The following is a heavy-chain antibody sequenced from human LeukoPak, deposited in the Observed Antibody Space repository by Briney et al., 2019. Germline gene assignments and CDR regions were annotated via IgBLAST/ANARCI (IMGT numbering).Heavy chain of an antibody. CDR2: IYTSGST. Sequence: SQTLSLTCTVSGGSISSGSYYWSWIRQPAGKGLEWIGRIYTSGSTNYNPSLKSRVTISVDTSKNQFSLKLSSVTAADTAVYXXXXDNYDSSGYYFGELNYWGQGTLVTVSS. CDR1: GGSISSGSYY. V-gene: IGHV4-61*02. CDR3: XXDNYDSSGYYFGELNY. D-gene: IGHD3-22*01. J-gene: IGHJ4*02.